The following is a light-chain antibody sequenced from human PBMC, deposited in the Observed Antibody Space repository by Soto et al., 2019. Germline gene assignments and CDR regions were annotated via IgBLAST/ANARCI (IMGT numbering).Light chain of an antibody. Sequence: EIVMTLSPLSLPVTPGEPASISCRSSQNLLHSNGYNYLNWYLQKPGQSPQLLIYLASNPASGVPDRVSGSGLGTDFTLTIQSVEAEDVSLDSCAQGLVTPFTFDGGTKV. J-gene: IGKJ4*01. CDR1: QNLLHSNGYNY. CDR3: AQGLVTPFT. V-gene: IGKV2-28*01. CDR2: LAS.